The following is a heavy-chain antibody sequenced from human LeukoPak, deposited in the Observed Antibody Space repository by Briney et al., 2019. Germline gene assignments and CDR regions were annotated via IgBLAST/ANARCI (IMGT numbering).Heavy chain of an antibody. V-gene: IGHV4-4*07. Sequence: SETLSLTCTVSGGSITSYFWSWIRQPAGKGLEWIGRMFSSGSTNYNPSLKSRVTMSVDTSKNQFSLKLSSVTAADTAVYYCARAINDYSNYEVLTDNWFDPWGQGTLVTVSS. D-gene: IGHD4-11*01. CDR3: ARAINDYSNYEVLTDNWFDP. CDR1: GGSITSYF. CDR2: MFSSGST. J-gene: IGHJ5*02.